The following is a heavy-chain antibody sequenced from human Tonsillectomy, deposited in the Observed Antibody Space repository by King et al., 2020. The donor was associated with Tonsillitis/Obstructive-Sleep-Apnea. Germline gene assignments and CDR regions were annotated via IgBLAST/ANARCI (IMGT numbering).Heavy chain of an antibody. CDR3: ARQSDYGDYDAFDI. CDR2: IYPGDSDT. CDR1: GYSFTNYW. J-gene: IGHJ3*02. D-gene: IGHD4-17*01. V-gene: IGHV5-51*01. Sequence: VQLVESGAEVKKPGESLRISCKGSGYSFTNYWIDWVRQMPGKGLEWMGVIYPGDSDTRNSPSFQGQVTISADKSISTAYLQWSSLKASDTAMYYCARQSDYGDYDAFDIWGQGTMVIVSS.